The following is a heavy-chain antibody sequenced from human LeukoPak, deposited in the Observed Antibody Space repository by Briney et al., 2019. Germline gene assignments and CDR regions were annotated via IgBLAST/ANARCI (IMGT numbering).Heavy chain of an antibody. CDR1: GFTFSSYA. J-gene: IGHJ4*02. D-gene: IGHD3-22*01. CDR2: ISYDGSNK. Sequence: GRSLRLSCAASGFTFSSYAMHWVRRAPGKGLEWVAVISYDGSNKYYADSVKGRFTISRDNSKNTLYLQMNSLRAEDTAVYYCASGIGDRYYYDSSGYYPVWGQGTLVTVSS. V-gene: IGHV3-30*04. CDR3: ASGIGDRYYYDSSGYYPV.